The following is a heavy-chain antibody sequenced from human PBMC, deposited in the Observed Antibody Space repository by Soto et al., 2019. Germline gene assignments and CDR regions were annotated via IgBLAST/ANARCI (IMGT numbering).Heavy chain of an antibody. V-gene: IGHV4-39*01. J-gene: IGHJ4*01. CDR1: GTSISSGGTF. Sequence: PSETLSLTCTVSGTSISSGGTFWGWIRQSPGKGLEWMGNMYYDGSTNYNPSLKSRVSMSVDTSKNEISLTLTALTAADTAVYYCARRRYSYGHYYLDHWGHGTLVTISS. CDR3: ARRRYSYGHYYLDH. D-gene: IGHD5-18*01. CDR2: MYYDGST.